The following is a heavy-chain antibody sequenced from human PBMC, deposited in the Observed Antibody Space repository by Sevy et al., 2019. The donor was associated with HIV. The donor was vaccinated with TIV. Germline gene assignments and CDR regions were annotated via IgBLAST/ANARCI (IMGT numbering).Heavy chain of an antibody. V-gene: IGHV3-23*01. CDR3: ARHRGDYVQPLDS. CDR1: DFIFNNQA. J-gene: IGHJ4*02. CDR2: ISGSGTTT. Sequence: GGSLRLSCAASDFIFNNQAMSWVRQAPGEGLEWVSGISGSGTTTYYADSVQGRFTVSRDNSKKSLLLEMNSLRVEDTALYFCARHRGDYVQPLDSWGQGTLVTVS. D-gene: IGHD4-17*01.